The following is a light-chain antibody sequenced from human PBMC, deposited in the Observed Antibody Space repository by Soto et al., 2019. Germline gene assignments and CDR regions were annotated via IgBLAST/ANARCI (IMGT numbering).Light chain of an antibody. CDR1: QSVSSSY. Sequence: EIVLTQSPGTLSLSPGERATLSCRASQSVSSSYLAWYQQKPGQAPRLLIYGASSRATSIPDRFSGSGCGTDFTLTISRLEPEDFVVYYCQQCDGSPRLTCGGGTKLEIK. CDR2: GAS. V-gene: IGKV3-20*01. CDR3: QQCDGSPRLT. J-gene: IGKJ4*01.